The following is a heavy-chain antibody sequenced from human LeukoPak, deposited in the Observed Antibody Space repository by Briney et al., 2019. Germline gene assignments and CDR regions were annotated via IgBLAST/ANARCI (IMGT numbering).Heavy chain of an antibody. J-gene: IGHJ6*03. CDR2: IKQDGSEK. V-gene: IGHV3-7*01. CDR1: GFTFSSYW. CDR3: ARVGMGGLRIVAPRYRYMDV. Sequence: AGGSLRLSCAASGFTFSSYWMSWIRQAPGKGLEWVANIKQDGSEKYYVDSVKGPFTISRDNAKNSLYLQMNSLSAEDTAVYYCARVGMGGLRIVAPRYRYMDVWGKGTTVTVSS. D-gene: IGHD3-16*01.